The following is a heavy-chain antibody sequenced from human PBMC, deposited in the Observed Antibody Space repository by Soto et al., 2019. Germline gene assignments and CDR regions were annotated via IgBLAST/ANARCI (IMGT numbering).Heavy chain of an antibody. D-gene: IGHD2-2*01. CDR2: IYYSGST. CDR1: GGSISSYY. Sequence: SETLSLTCTVSGGSISSYYWSWIRQPPGKGLEWIEYIYYSGSTNYNPSLKSRVTISVDTSKNQFSLKLSSVTAADTAVYYCARQLNKDCSSTSCYGGNWFDPWGQGTLVTVSS. J-gene: IGHJ5*02. CDR3: ARQLNKDCSSTSCYGGNWFDP. V-gene: IGHV4-59*08.